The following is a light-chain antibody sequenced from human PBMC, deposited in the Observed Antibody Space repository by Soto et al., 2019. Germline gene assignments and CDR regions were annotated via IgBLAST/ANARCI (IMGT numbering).Light chain of an antibody. CDR3: QQDANSPWT. V-gene: IGKV3-20*01. Sequence: IVLTKSPGTLSLSPGERATLSCRASPSVSSGYLAWYQHKPGQAPRLLIYGASRRATGIPDRFSGSESGPDFTLTISRLEPEDFAVYFCQQDANSPWTFGQGTKVDIK. J-gene: IGKJ1*01. CDR1: PSVSSGY. CDR2: GAS.